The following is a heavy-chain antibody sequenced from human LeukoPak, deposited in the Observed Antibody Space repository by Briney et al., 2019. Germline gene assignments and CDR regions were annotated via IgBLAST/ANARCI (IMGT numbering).Heavy chain of an antibody. CDR1: GGSISSSSYY. CDR2: IYYSGST. V-gene: IGHV4-39*07. J-gene: IGHJ4*02. CDR3: ARGRGSGVSSSGWYNY. D-gene: IGHD6-19*01. Sequence: PSETLSLTCTVSGGSISSSSYYWGWIRQPPGKGLEWIGSIYYSGSTYYNPSLKSRVTISVDTSKNQFSLKLSSVTAADTAVYYCARGRGSGVSSSGWYNYWGQGTLVTVSS.